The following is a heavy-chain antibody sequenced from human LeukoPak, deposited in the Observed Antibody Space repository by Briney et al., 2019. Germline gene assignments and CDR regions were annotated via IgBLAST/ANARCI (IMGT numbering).Heavy chain of an antibody. CDR1: GFTFSSYG. J-gene: IGHJ6*03. CDR3: AKGYYGSGSYSYYYYYMDV. D-gene: IGHD3-10*01. CDR2: IRYDGSNK. Sequence: PGGSLRLSCAASGFTFSSYGMHWVRQAPGKGLEWVAFIRYDGSNKYYADSVKGRFTISRDNSKNTLYLQMNSLRAEDTAVYYCAKGYYGSGSYSYYYYYMDVWGKGTTVTVSS. V-gene: IGHV3-30*02.